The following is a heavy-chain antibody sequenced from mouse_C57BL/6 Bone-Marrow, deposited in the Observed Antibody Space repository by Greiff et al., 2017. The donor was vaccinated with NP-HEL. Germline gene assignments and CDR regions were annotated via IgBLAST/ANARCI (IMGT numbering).Heavy chain of an antibody. CDR3: AREEDGSYAMDY. Sequence: EVQLQQSGPELVKPGASVKIPCKASGYTFTDYNMDWVKQSHGKSLEWIGDINPNNGGTIYNQKFKGKATLTVDKSSSTAYMELRSLTSEDTAVYYCAREEDGSYAMDYWGQGTSVTVSS. V-gene: IGHV1-18*01. D-gene: IGHD2-3*01. J-gene: IGHJ4*01. CDR2: INPNNGGT. CDR1: GYTFTDYN.